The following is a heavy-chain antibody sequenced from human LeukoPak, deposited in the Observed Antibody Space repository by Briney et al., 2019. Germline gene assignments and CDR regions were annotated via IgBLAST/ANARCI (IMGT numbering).Heavy chain of an antibody. CDR2: ISSSGRTM. CDR1: GFSFSSFE. J-gene: IGHJ4*02. D-gene: IGHD2-21*02. Sequence: PGGSLRLSCAASGFSFSSFEMNWVRQAPGKGLEWVSYISSSGRTMYYADSVKGRFTISRDNAKNSLSLQMNSLRTEDTAVYYCVRGYCSGDCHFDYWGQGTLVTVSS. CDR3: VRGYCSGDCHFDY. V-gene: IGHV3-48*03.